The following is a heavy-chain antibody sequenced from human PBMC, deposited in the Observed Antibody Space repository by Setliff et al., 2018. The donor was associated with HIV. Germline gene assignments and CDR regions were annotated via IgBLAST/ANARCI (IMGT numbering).Heavy chain of an antibody. D-gene: IGHD6-13*01. CDR1: GGSISSGGYS. V-gene: IGHV2-5*08. CDR3: ARSDGYSRAFDY. J-gene: IGHJ4*02. CDR2: IYWDDDK. Sequence: TLSLTCAVSGGSISSGGYSWSWIRQPPGKGLEWLALIYWDDDKRYSPSLKSRLTITKDTSKNQVVLTMTNMDPVDTATYYSARSDGYSRAFDYWGQGTLVTVSS.